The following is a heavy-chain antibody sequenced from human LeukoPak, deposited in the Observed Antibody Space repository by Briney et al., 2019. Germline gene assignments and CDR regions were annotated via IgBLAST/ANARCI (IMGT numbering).Heavy chain of an antibody. V-gene: IGHV3-74*01. D-gene: IGHD6-6*01. CDR2: INADGTNT. Sequence: GGSLRLSCAVSGFTFSSYWMHWVRQTPGKGLLRVSRINADGTNTDYADSVKGRFTISRDNAKNTLYLQMNSLRAEDTAVYYCRHGNSSGDYWGQGTLVTVSS. J-gene: IGHJ4*02. CDR1: GFTFSSYW. CDR3: RHGNSSGDY.